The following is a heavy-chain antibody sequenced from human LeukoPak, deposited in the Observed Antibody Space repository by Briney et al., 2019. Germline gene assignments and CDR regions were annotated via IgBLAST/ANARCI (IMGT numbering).Heavy chain of an antibody. CDR3: AGILEWAFDY. CDR2: ISSSGSYI. Sequence: GGSLRLSCAASGFTFSSYSMNWVRQAPGKGLEWVSSISSSGSYIYYADSLKSRFTISRDNAKKSLYLQMNSLRAEDTAVYYCAGILEWAFDYWGQGTLVTVSS. CDR1: GFTFSSYS. D-gene: IGHD3-3*01. V-gene: IGHV3-21*01. J-gene: IGHJ4*02.